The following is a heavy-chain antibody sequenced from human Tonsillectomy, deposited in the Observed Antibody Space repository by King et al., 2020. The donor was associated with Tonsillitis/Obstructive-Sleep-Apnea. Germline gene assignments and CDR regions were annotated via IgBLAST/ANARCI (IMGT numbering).Heavy chain of an antibody. J-gene: IGHJ6*03. D-gene: IGHD2-2*01. CDR1: GGSFSGYY. V-gene: IGHV4-34*01. CDR2: INHSGST. CDR3: GTNAGDYYYYMDV. Sequence: VQLQQWGAGLLKPSETLSLTCGVYGGSFSGYYWSCIRQPPGKGLEWIGEINHSGSTDYNSSLKSRVTISRDTSKNQFSLRLTSVTAADTAVYYCGTNAGDYYYYMDVWGKGTTVTVSS.